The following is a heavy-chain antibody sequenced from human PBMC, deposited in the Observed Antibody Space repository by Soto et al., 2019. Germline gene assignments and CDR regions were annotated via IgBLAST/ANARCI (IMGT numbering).Heavy chain of an antibody. D-gene: IGHD1-26*01. CDR1: GFTFSSYS. V-gene: IGHV3-48*02. CDR2: ISSSSSTI. CDR3: ARDKLDIVGATFDY. J-gene: IGHJ4*02. Sequence: GGSLRLSCAASGFTFSSYSMNWVRQAPGKGLEWVSYISSSSSTIYYADFVKGRFTISRDNAKNSLYLQMNSLRDEDTAVYYCARDKLDIVGATFDYWGQGTLVTVSS.